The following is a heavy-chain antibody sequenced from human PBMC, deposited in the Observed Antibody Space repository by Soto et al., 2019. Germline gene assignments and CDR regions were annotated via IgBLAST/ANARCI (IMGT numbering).Heavy chain of an antibody. Sequence: EVQLLESGGDLVQPGRSLRLSCAASGFTFSGYAMSWVRQAPGKGLEWVSVIHGGGNSAYYADSVKGRFTISRDNSKNTLYLKRSTRRGEDAPVYYWAKNGGRVTTWCHFDYGGQGPLVPFST. J-gene: IGHJ4*02. CDR1: GFTFSGYA. CDR3: AKNGGRVTTWCHFDY. V-gene: IGHV3-23*01. D-gene: IGHD2-21*02. CDR2: IHGGGNSA.